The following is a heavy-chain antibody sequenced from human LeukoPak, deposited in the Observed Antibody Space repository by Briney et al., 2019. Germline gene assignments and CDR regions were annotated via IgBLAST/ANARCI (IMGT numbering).Heavy chain of an antibody. CDR3: ATDYYDSSGYYYTEYFQH. CDR1: GGSISSYY. Sequence: SETLSLTCTVSGGSISSYYWSWIRQPPGKGLEWIGYIYYSGSTYYNPSLKSRVTISVDTSKNQFSLKLSPVTAADTAVYYCATDYYDSSGYYYTEYFQHWGQGTLVTVSS. D-gene: IGHD3-22*01. J-gene: IGHJ1*01. CDR2: IYYSGST. V-gene: IGHV4-59*12.